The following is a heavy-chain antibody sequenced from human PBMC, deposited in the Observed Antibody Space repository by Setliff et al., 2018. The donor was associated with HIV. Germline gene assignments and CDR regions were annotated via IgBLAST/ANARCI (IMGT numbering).Heavy chain of an antibody. CDR1: GYTFSAYG. CDR2: ISAYNGNT. J-gene: IGHJ6*03. D-gene: IGHD3-3*01. V-gene: IGHV1-8*02. Sequence: ASVKVSCKASGYTFSAYGISWVRQAPGQGLEWMGWISAYNGNTGYAQKFQGRVTMTRNTSISTAYMELSSLRSEDTAVYYCARGPASKYYNFWSGYEGFYYYYMDVWGKGTTVTVSS. CDR3: ARGPASKYYNFWSGYEGFYYYYMDV.